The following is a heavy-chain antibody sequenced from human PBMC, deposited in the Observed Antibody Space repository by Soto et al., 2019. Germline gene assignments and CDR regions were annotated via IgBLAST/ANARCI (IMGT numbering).Heavy chain of an antibody. D-gene: IGHD6-13*01. J-gene: IGHJ6*02. CDR1: GCSFSSYA. V-gene: IGHV3-23*01. CDR3: AKDSAADGSSGMDV. Sequence: RRSWAPGGCSFSSYAMNWVRKATGKGRPGVYAPSGRGGSQPYADSVKGRFTTSRDNSRNTLYLHMNSMRAEETALYYCAKDSAADGSSGMDVWGQGTTVPVS. CDR2: PSGRGGSQ.